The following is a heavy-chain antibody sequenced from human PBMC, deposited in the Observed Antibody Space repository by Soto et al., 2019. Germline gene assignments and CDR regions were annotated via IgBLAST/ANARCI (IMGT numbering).Heavy chain of an antibody. D-gene: IGHD4-17*01. Sequence: GASVKVSCKASGYTFTSYGISWVRQAPGQGLEWMGWISAYNGNTNYAQKLQGRVTMTTDTSTSTAYMELRSLRSDDTAVYYCAIRNYGGNPSESDYWGQGTLVTVSS. V-gene: IGHV1-18*01. CDR1: GYTFTSYG. CDR3: AIRNYGGNPSESDY. CDR2: ISAYNGNT. J-gene: IGHJ4*02.